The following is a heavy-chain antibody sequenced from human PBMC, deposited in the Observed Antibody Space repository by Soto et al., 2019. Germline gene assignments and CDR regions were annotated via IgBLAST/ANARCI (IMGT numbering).Heavy chain of an antibody. V-gene: IGHV3-30*18. CDR3: AKGEPGRGTPA. CDR2: ISYDGSNK. CDR1: GFTFSSYG. J-gene: IGHJ5*02. Sequence: GGSLRLSCAASGFTFSSYGMHWVRQAPGKGLEWVAVISYDGSNKYYADSVKGRFTISRDNSKNKLYLQMNSLRAEDTAVYYYAKGEPGRGTPAWGQGTLFTVSS. D-gene: IGHD1-26*01.